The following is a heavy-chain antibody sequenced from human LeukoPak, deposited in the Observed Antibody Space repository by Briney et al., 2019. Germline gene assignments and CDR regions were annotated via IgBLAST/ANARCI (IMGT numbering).Heavy chain of an antibody. Sequence: PGTSLRLFCAASGFTFSSYGMHWVRQAPGKGLEWVAVIWHDGSNKYYADSVKGRFTISRDNSKNTLYLQMDSLRAEDTGLYYCAKDTRQSRGYFDYWGQGTLVTVSS. V-gene: IGHV3-33*06. CDR1: GFTFSSYG. D-gene: IGHD3-3*01. CDR2: IWHDGSNK. J-gene: IGHJ4*03. CDR3: AKDTRQSRGYFDY.